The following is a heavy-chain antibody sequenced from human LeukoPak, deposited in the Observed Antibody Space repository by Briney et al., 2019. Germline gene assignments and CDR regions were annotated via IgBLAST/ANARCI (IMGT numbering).Heavy chain of an antibody. CDR1: GFTFSGYG. Sequence: GGTLRLSCAASGFTFSGYGMSRVRQAPGKGLKSVSAISGSGGSTYYADSVKGRINISRDNCKNTLYLQINSLRAEDTAVYYCAKGVGYCSGGSCQQFDYWGQGTLVTVSS. D-gene: IGHD2-15*01. V-gene: IGHV3-23*01. CDR3: AKGVGYCSGGSCQQFDY. CDR2: ISGSGGST. J-gene: IGHJ4*02.